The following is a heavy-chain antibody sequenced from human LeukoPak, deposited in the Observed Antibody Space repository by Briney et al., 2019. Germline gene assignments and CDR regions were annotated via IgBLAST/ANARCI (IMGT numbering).Heavy chain of an antibody. CDR1: GYTFNSYY. CDR2: IHPYSDDT. Sequence: ASVKVSCKASGYTFNSYYIHWVRQAPGQGLEGLGWIHPYSDDTKYAQTFQGRVTMTRDTSMNTAYMEVTRLRFDDTAVYFCAIEGDLTRGVSFDHWGQGTLVTVSS. CDR3: AIEGDLTRGVSFDH. J-gene: IGHJ4*02. V-gene: IGHV1-2*02. D-gene: IGHD3-10*01.